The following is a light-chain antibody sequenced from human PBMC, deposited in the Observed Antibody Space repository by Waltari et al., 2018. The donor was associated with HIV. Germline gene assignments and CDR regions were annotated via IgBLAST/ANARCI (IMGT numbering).Light chain of an antibody. CDR1: SLRNYF. V-gene: IGLV3-19*01. Sequence: SSELTQDPTVSVALGQTVTITCQGDSLRNYFATWYQQRPGQAPTLVIYDENHGPSGIPDRFSGSTSGNTATLTITGAQAEDEGDYYCYSRDTSGNSWVFGGGTKLTVL. CDR3: YSRDTSGNSWV. J-gene: IGLJ3*02. CDR2: DEN.